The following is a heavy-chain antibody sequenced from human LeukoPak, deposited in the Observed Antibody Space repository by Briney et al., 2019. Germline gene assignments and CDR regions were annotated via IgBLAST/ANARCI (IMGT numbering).Heavy chain of an antibody. J-gene: IGHJ6*03. V-gene: IGHV6-1*01. CDR1: GDTFSSDSAA. Sequence: SQTLSLTCAISGDTFSSDSAAWNWIRQSPSRGLEWLGRTYYRSKWYNDYAVSVKSRITIDPDTSKSQFSLQLNSVTPEDTAVYYCARGPSLVGYYYMDVWGKGTTVTVSS. D-gene: IGHD1-26*01. CDR3: ARGPSLVGYYYMDV. CDR2: TYYRSKWYN.